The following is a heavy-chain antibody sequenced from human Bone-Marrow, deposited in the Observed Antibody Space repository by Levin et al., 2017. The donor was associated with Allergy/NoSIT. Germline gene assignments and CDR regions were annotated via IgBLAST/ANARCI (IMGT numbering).Heavy chain of an antibody. V-gene: IGHV3-48*02. CDR3: ATFVTSGENF. J-gene: IGHJ4*02. CDR2: ISSRTI. D-gene: IGHD3-10*01. CDR1: GFTLSRYS. Sequence: GGSLRLSCVGSGFTLSRYSMNWVRQAPGKGLEWVSYISSRTIYYADSVKGRFTISRDNAKNSLYLQMNSLRDEDTAVYYCATFVTSGENFWGQGTLVTVSS.